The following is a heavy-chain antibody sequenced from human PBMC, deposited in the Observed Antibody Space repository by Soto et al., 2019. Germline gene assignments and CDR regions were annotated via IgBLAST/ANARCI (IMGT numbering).Heavy chain of an antibody. D-gene: IGHD6-19*01. Sequence: GGSLRLSCAASGFNFGVFGMHWVRQAPGKGLEWLSVLSYEGSEEYYADSVRGRFTISRDNSKNTLFLQMDSLRVDDTGVYYCALTRRSSLLEVAGPGFEYWGRGTLVTVSS. V-gene: IGHV3-30*03. CDR3: ALTRRSSLLEVAGPGFEY. J-gene: IGHJ4*02. CDR1: GFNFGVFG. CDR2: LSYEGSEE.